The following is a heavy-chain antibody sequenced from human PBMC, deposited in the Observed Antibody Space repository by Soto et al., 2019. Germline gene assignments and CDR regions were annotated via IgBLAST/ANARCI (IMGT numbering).Heavy chain of an antibody. V-gene: IGHV4-39*07. J-gene: IGHJ6*02. CDR2: LYSNRDT. D-gene: IGHD3-10*01. Sequence: SETLSLTCSVSGGSISSKSYSWGWIRQPPGKGLEWIGTLYSNRDTYYTPSLKSRATISLDTSRNQFFLNLNSVTAADTAVYYCARTSTPGYYGSGPDYYYYGMDVWGQGTTVTVSS. CDR3: ARTSTPGYYGSGPDYYYYGMDV. CDR1: GGSISSKSYS.